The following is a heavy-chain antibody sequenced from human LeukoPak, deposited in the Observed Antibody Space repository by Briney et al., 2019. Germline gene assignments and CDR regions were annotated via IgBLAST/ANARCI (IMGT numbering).Heavy chain of an antibody. D-gene: IGHD5-12*01. CDR2: ISNTGNSL. CDR1: GFIFSSYE. CDR3: ARAVGYSGFSDY. Sequence: PGGSLRLSCTASGFIFSSYEMNWVRQAPGKGLKWVSSISNTGNSLYYADSVKGRFTISRDNAKNSLYLQMNSLRAEDTAVYYCARAVGYSGFSDYWGQGTLVTVSS. J-gene: IGHJ4*02. V-gene: IGHV3-48*03.